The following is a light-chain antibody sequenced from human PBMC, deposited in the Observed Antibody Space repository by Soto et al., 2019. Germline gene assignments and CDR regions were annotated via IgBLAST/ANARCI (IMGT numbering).Light chain of an antibody. CDR3: QQYNSYWT. Sequence: EIVLTQSPGTVSLSPGERATLSCRASRSISIAYLVWYQQKSGQAPRLLIYGASTRATGIPDRFSASGSGTDFTLTISRLETDDFAIYYCQQYNSYWTFGQGTKVEIK. CDR1: RSISIAY. J-gene: IGKJ1*01. V-gene: IGKV3-20*01. CDR2: GAS.